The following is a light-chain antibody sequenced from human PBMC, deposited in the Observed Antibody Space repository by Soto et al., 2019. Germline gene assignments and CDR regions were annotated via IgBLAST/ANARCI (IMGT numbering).Light chain of an antibody. V-gene: IGKV4-1*01. CDR1: QSVLYSSNNKNY. Sequence: DAVMTQSPDSLAASLGERATINCKSSQSVLYSSNNKNYLAWYQQKPGQPPKLLIYWASTRESGVPDRFSGSGSGTEFTLTISSLQSEDFALYYCQQYNDWPPLTFGGGTKVEIK. CDR3: QQYNDWPPLT. J-gene: IGKJ4*01. CDR2: WAS.